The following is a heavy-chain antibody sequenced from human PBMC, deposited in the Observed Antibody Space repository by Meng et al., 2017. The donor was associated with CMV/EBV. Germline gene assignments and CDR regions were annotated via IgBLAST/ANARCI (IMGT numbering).Heavy chain of an antibody. D-gene: IGHD2-21*01. CDR2: INHSGST. J-gene: IGHJ6*02. CDR3: ATRDGLFPGWGRYYYYGMDV. Sequence: GSLRLSCAVYGGSFSGYYWSWIRQPPGKGLEWIGEINHSGSTNYNPSLKSRVTISVDTSKNQFSLKLSSVTAADTAVYYCATRDGLFPGWGRYYYYGMDVWGQGTTVPSP. CDR1: GGSFSGYY. V-gene: IGHV4-34*01.